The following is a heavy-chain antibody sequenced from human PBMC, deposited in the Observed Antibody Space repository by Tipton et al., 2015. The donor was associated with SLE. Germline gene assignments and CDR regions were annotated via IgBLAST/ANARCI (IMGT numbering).Heavy chain of an antibody. CDR3: ARYYCTTTRCYYFDY. V-gene: IGHV4-61*02. D-gene: IGHD2-2*01. CDR2: IYTSGST. J-gene: IGHJ4*02. Sequence: TLSLTCTVSGGSISSGSYYWSWIRQPAGKGLEWIGRIYTSGSTNYNPSLKSRVTMSVDTSKNQFSLKLRSVTAAETAVYFCARYYCTTTRCYYFDYWGRGTLVTVSS. CDR1: GGSISSGSYY.